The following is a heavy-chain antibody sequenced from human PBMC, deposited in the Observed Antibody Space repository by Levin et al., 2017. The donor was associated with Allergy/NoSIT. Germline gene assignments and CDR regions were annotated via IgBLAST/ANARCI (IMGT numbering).Heavy chain of an antibody. CDR2: IYYSGST. D-gene: IGHD6-13*01. J-gene: IGHJ6*03. CDR1: GGSISSSSYY. CDR3: ARLPAGSIYYYYYMDV. V-gene: IGHV4-39*01. Sequence: SETLSLTCTVSGGSISSSSYYWGWIRQPPGKGLEWIGSIYYSGSTYYNPSLKSRVTISVDTSKNQFSLKLSSVTAADTAVYYCARLPAGSIYYYYYMDVWGKGTTVTVSS.